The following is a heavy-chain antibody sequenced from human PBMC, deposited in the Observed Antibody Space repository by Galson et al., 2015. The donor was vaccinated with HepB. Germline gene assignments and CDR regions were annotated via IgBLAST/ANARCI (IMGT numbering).Heavy chain of an antibody. D-gene: IGHD3-10*01. CDR3: ARRGYYYGSGSWIDH. J-gene: IGHJ4*02. Sequence: ETLSLTCTVSGGSISSSSYYWGWIRQPPGRGLEWIGSIYYSASTYYNPSLKSRVTISVDTSKNQFSLKLSSMTAADTAVYYCARRGYYYGSGSWIDHWGQGTLVTVSS. CDR2: IYYSAST. V-gene: IGHV4-39*01. CDR1: GGSISSSSYY.